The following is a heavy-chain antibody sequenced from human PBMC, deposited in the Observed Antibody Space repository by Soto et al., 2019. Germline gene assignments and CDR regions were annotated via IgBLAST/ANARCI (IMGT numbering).Heavy chain of an antibody. CDR3: ARALGYCSGGSCYVDY. CDR2: IYYSGST. J-gene: IGHJ4*02. D-gene: IGHD2-15*01. CDR1: GGSVSSGSYY. V-gene: IGHV4-61*01. Sequence: QVQLHEAGPGLVKPSETLSLTCTVSGGSVSSGSYYWSWIRQPPGKGLEWIGYIYYSGSTNYNPSLKSRVTISVDTSKNQFSLKLSSVSAADMAVYYSARALGYCSGGSCYVDYWGQETLVTVSS.